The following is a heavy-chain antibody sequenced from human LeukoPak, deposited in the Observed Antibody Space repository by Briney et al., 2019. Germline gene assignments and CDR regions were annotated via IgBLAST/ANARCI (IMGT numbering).Heavy chain of an antibody. CDR3: ATGGRSGMAFDF. V-gene: IGHV3-23*01. Sequence: GESLRLSCAASGFTFSSYAMSWVRQAPGKGLEWVSAISTSGGSTYYADSVKGRFTISRDNSKSTLYLQMSSLRVEDTAVYYCATGGRSGMAFDFWGQGTLVTVSS. CDR1: GFTFSSYA. J-gene: IGHJ4*02. D-gene: IGHD2-8*01. CDR2: ISTSGGST.